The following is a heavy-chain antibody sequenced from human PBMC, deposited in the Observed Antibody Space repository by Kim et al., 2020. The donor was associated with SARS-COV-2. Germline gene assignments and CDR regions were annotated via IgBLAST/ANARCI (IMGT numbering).Heavy chain of an antibody. V-gene: IGHV6-1*01. J-gene: IGHJ5*02. D-gene: IGHD6-13*01. Sequence: SQTLSLTCAISGDSVSSNSAAWNWIRQSPSRGLEWLGRTYYRSKWYNDYAVSVKSRITINPDTSKNQFSLQLNSVTPEDTAVYYCARGDSIAAAGTNNWFDPWGQGTLVTVSS. CDR1: GDSVSSNSAA. CDR3: ARGDSIAAAGTNNWFDP. CDR2: TYYRSKWYN.